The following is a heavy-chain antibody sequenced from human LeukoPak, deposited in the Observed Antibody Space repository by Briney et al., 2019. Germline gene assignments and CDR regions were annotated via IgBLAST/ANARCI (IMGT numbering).Heavy chain of an antibody. D-gene: IGHD4-11*01. CDR2: IGDTGVST. CDR3: AKDRGAYSNPYFDY. Sequence: GGSLRLSCAASRFIFSGYAMSWVRQTPGKGLEWVASIGDTGVSTYYADYVMGRFTISRDNSKNTLFLQMNSLRAEDTAIYYCAKDRGAYSNPYFDYWGQGTLVTVSS. CDR1: RFIFSGYA. V-gene: IGHV3-23*01. J-gene: IGHJ4*02.